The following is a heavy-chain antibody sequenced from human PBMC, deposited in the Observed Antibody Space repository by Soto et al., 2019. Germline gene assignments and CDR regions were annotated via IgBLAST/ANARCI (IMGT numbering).Heavy chain of an antibody. V-gene: IGHV3-33*06. CDR1: GFTFSSYG. J-gene: IGHJ6*02. D-gene: IGHD3-22*01. Sequence: GGSLRLSCAASGFTFSSYGMHWVRQAPGKGLEWVAVIWYDGSNKYYADSVKGRFTISRDNSKNTLYLQMNSLRAEDTAVYYCANGYYYDSSGYYRYYYYGMDVWGQGTTVTVSS. CDR2: IWYDGSNK. CDR3: ANGYYYDSSGYYRYYYYGMDV.